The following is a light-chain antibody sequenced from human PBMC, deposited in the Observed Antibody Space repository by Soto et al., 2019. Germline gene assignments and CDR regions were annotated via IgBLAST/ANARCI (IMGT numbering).Light chain of an antibody. CDR3: QQFNTYPIT. J-gene: IGKJ5*01. V-gene: IGKV1-13*02. Sequence: AIQLTQSPSYLTASVGDRVTITCRASQDIRGALAWYQQKPGKAPKLLIYDVSSLESGVPSRFSGSGSGTDFTLTISSLQPEYFATYYCQQFNTYPITFGQGTRLEIK. CDR1: QDIRGA. CDR2: DVS.